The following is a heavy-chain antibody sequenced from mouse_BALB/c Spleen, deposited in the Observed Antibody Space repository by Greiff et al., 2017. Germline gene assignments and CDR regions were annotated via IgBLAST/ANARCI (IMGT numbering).Heavy chain of an antibody. CDR1: GYTFTDYA. Sequence: VQLQQSGAELVRPGVSVKISCKGSGYTFTDYAMHWVKQSHAKSLEWIGVISTYYGDASYNQKFKGKATMTVDKSSSTAYMELARLTSEDSAIYFCARGGDYDGPWFAYWGQGTLVTVSA. J-gene: IGHJ3*01. V-gene: IGHV1S137*01. CDR3: ARGGDYDGPWFAY. D-gene: IGHD2-4*01. CDR2: ISTYYGDA.